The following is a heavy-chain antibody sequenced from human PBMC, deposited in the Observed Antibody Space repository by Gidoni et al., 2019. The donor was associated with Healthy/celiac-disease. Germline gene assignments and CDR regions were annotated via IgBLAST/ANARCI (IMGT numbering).Heavy chain of an antibody. Sequence: EVQLLESGGGLGQPGGPRRLSGAASGFTCSSYAMSWVRQAPGSVLGWVSAISGSGGSTYYADSVKGRFTISSDNSKNTLYLQMNSLRAEDTAVSSCAKFEVTEADYGEGWGQGTLVTVSS. CDR3: AKFEVTEADYGEG. J-gene: IGHJ4*02. CDR2: ISGSGGST. D-gene: IGHD4-17*01. CDR1: GFTCSSYA. V-gene: IGHV3-23*01.